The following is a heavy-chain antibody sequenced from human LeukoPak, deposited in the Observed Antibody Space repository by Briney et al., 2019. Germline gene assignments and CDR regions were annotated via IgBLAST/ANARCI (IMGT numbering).Heavy chain of an antibody. CDR1: GYTFTSYY. Sequence: ASVKVSCKASGYTFTSYYMHWVRQAPGQGLEWMGWINPNSGGTKYAQKFQGRVTMTRDTSITTAYMELSRLRSDDTAVYYCARQDNDAVDIWGQGTMVTVSS. CDR2: INPNSGGT. V-gene: IGHV1-2*02. J-gene: IGHJ3*02. CDR3: ARQDNDAVDI.